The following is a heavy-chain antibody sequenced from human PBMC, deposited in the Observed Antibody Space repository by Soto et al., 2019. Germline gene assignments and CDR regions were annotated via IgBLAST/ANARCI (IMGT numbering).Heavy chain of an antibody. V-gene: IGHV3-7*05. CDR1: GFTFSGYW. CDR3: ASTRGY. J-gene: IGHJ4*02. CDR2: IKEDGSEK. D-gene: IGHD3-3*01. Sequence: EVQLVESGGGLVQPGGSLRLSCAASGFTFSGYWMKWVRQAPGKGLEWVATIKEDGSEKYYVDSVKGRFTISRDSAKNSVHLQMNSLRVEDTVVYYCASTRGYWGQGTLVTVSS.